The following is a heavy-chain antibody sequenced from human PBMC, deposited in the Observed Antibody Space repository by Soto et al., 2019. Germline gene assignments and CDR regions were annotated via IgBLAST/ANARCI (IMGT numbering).Heavy chain of an antibody. CDR2: IWYDGINK. J-gene: IGHJ6*02. CDR3: ERDCYDFWSGYRPDYYYYYYGMDV. D-gene: IGHD3-3*01. V-gene: IGHV3-33*01. CDR1: GFTFSSYG. Sequence: PGGSLRLSCAASGFTFSSYGMHWVRQAPGKGLEWVAVIWYDGINKYYADSVKGRFTISRDNSKNTLYLQMNSLRAEDTAVYYCERDCYDFWSGYRPDYYYYYYGMDVWGQGTTVT.